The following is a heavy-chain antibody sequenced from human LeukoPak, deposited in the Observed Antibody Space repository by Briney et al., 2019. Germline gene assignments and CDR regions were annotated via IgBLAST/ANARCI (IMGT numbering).Heavy chain of an antibody. J-gene: IGHJ6*03. CDR2: IYYSGST. D-gene: IGHD3-9*01. CDR3: ARVQRYFDWLSNYYYYYMDV. V-gene: IGHV4-59*12. CDR1: GGSISSYY. Sequence: SETLSLTCTVSGGSISSYYWSWIRQPPGKGLEWIGYIYYSGSTNYNPSLKSRVTISVDTSKNQFSLKLSSVTAADTAVYYCARVQRYFDWLSNYYYYYMDVWGKGTTVTVSS.